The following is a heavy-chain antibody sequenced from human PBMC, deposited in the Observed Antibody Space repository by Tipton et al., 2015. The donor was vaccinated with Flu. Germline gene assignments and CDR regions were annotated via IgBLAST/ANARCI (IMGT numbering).Heavy chain of an antibody. J-gene: IGHJ4*02. CDR1: GGSIGSYY. Sequence: TLSLTCTVSGGSIGSYYWNWIRQPPGKGLEWIGYIYNNAYTKYSPSLKSRVSISVDTSKNQFSLKLTSVTAADTAVYYCAREREDGADGVYFFDFWGQGALVTVSS. CDR3: AREREDGADGVYFFDF. V-gene: IGHV4-59*12. CDR2: IYNNAYT. D-gene: IGHD5-24*01.